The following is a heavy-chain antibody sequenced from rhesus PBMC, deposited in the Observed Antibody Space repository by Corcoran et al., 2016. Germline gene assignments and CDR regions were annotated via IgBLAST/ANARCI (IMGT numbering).Heavy chain of an antibody. J-gene: IGHJ6*01. CDR1: GGSISDSYY. Sequence: QVQLQESGPGLVKPSETLSLTCTVSGGSISDSYYWNWIRQPPGKGLEWMGRIYGSGGSTSYNPSLKSRVTISKDTSKNQFSLKLSSVTAADTAVYYCARESSYYGLDSWGQGVVVTVSS. V-gene: IGHV4-147*01. CDR2: IYGSGGST. CDR3: ARESSYYGLDS.